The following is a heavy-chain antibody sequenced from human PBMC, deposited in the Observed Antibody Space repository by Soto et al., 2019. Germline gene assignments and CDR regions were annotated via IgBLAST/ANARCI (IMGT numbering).Heavy chain of an antibody. CDR3: ARDNYFSSPNWFDP. Sequence: GGSLRLSCAASGFSFSSYGMHWVRQAPGKGLEWVAFIWYDGNNKYYADSVKGRFTISRDNSKNTLYLQMNNLRAEDTAVYYCARDNYFSSPNWFDPWGQGNLVTVSS. CDR2: IWYDGNNK. J-gene: IGHJ5*02. V-gene: IGHV3-33*01. D-gene: IGHD3-10*01. CDR1: GFSFSSYG.